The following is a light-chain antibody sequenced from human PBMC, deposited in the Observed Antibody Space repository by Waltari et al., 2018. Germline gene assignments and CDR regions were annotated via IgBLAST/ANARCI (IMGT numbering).Light chain of an antibody. CDR1: QGMSSY. CDR3: QQLRT. Sequence: QLTQSPSSLSASVGDRVTITCRASQGMSSYLAWYQQKPGKAPKLLIHAASTLQRGVPSRFSGSGSGTDFTLTISSLQPEDFATYYCQQLRTFGQGTKVEIK. V-gene: IGKV1-9*01. J-gene: IGKJ1*01. CDR2: AAS.